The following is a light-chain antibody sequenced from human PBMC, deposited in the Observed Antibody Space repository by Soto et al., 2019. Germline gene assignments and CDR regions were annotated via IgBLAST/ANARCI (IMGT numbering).Light chain of an antibody. V-gene: IGKV3-11*01. CDR2: DAS. CDR1: HGVDIY. J-gene: IGKJ5*01. Sequence: EAVLTQSPATLSLSPGETATLSCRASHGVDIYVAWYQQKPGQAPSLLLYDASNRATGIPARFSGSGSGPDFTLTISSLEPEDFAVYYCQQREYLPRLTFGRGTRLE. CDR3: QQREYLPRLT.